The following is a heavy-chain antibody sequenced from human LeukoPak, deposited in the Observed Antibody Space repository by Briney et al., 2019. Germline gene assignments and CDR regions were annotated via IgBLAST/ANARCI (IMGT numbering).Heavy chain of an antibody. CDR2: ISGDGGST. CDR1: GFTFDDYA. D-gene: IGHD6-19*01. J-gene: IGHJ4*02. Sequence: PGGSLRLSCAASGFTFDDYAMHWVRQAPGKGLEWASLISGDGGSTYYADSVKGRFTISRDNSKNSPYLQMNSLRTEDTALYYCAKGQYSSGWTIDYWGQGTLVTVSS. V-gene: IGHV3-43*02. CDR3: AKGQYSSGWTIDY.